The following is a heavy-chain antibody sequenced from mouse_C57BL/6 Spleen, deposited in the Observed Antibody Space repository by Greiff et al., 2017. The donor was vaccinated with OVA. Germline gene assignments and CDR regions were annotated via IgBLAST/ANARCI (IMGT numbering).Heavy chain of an antibody. CDR3: NYGSSSFAY. Sequence: VQLQQSGPELVKPGASVKISCKASGYTFTDYYMNWVKQSHGKSLEWIGDINPNNGGTSYNQKFKGKATLTVDKSSSTAYMELRSLTSEDSAVYYCNYGSSSFAYWGQGTLVTVSA. CDR2: INPNNGGT. V-gene: IGHV1-26*01. J-gene: IGHJ3*01. D-gene: IGHD1-1*01. CDR1: GYTFTDYY.